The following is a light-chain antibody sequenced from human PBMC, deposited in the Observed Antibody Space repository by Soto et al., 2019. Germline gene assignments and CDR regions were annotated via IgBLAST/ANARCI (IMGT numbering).Light chain of an antibody. CDR2: EVT. CDR1: SSDVGGYNY. V-gene: IGLV2-14*01. J-gene: IGLJ1*01. Sequence: QSVLTQPASVSGSPGQSITISCTGTSSDVGGYNYVSWYQQHPGKAPKLMIYEVTNRPSGVSIRFSGSKSGNTASLTISGLQAEDEADYYCSSYASSSRYAFGTGTKVTVL. CDR3: SSYASSSRYA.